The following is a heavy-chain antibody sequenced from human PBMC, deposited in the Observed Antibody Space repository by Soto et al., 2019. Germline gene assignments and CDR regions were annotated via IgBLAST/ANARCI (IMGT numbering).Heavy chain of an antibody. D-gene: IGHD2-15*01. V-gene: IGHV3-23*01. J-gene: IGHJ4*02. Sequence: GSLRLSCAASGFTFSSYAMSWVRQAPGKGLEWVSAISGSGGSTYYADSVKGRFTISRDNSKNTLYLQMNSLRAEDKAVYYCAKNQPRYCSGGSCYLPPVDYWGQGTLVTVSS. CDR1: GFTFSSYA. CDR2: ISGSGGST. CDR3: AKNQPRYCSGGSCYLPPVDY.